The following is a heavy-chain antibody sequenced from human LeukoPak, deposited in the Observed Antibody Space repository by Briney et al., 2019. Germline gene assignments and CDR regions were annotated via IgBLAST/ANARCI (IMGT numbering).Heavy chain of an antibody. D-gene: IGHD2-2*02. V-gene: IGHV3-74*01. CDR2: INTDGGST. CDR3: GRGFSIVPAGIPDY. Sequence: PGGSLRLSCAASGFTLGSYWMHWVRQAPGKGLVWVSRINTDGGSTTYADSVKGRFTISRDNAKNTLYLQMNSLRAEDTAVYYCGRGFSIVPAGIPDYWGLGTLVTVSS. CDR1: GFTLGSYW. J-gene: IGHJ4*02.